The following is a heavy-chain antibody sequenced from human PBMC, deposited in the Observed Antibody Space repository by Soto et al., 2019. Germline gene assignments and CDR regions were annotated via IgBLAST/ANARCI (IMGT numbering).Heavy chain of an antibody. J-gene: IGHJ4*02. D-gene: IGHD3-16*01. V-gene: IGHV3-74*01. Sequence: EVQLVESGGGLVQPGGSLRLSCAASGFTFSSYWMHWVRQAPGKGLVWVSRINEDGSTINYADSVKGRFTISRDKAKKRWYLEMNRGGAEDAVVYYCTRERGGGGGYWGQGTLVTVSS. CDR3: TRERGGGGGY. CDR2: INEDGSTI. CDR1: GFTFSSYW.